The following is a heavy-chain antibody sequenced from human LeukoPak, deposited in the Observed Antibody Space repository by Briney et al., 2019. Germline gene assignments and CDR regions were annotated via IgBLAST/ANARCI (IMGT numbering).Heavy chain of an antibody. CDR3: ASLPIAVAGYFDY. CDR1: GFTVSSNY. CDR2: IYSGGST. D-gene: IGHD6-19*01. J-gene: IGHJ4*02. V-gene: IGHV3-53*01. Sequence: QPGVSLRLSCAASGFTVSSNYMSWVRQAPGKGLEWVSVIYSGGSTYYADSVKGRFTISRDNSKNTLYLQMNSLRAEDTAVYYCASLPIAVAGYFDYWGQGTLVTVSS.